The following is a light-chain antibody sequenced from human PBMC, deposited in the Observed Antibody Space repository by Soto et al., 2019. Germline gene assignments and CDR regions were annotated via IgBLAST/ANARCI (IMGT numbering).Light chain of an antibody. CDR2: ENN. CDR3: GTWDSSLSAGV. J-gene: IGLJ3*02. V-gene: IGLV1-51*01. CDR1: TSNIGNNY. Sequence: QSVLTQLPSVSAASGQKVTISCSGRTSNIGNNYVYWYQQLPGTAPKLLIYENNKRASGIPDRFSGSKSGTSATLGITGLQTGDEADYYCGTWDSSLSAGVFGGGTKLTVL.